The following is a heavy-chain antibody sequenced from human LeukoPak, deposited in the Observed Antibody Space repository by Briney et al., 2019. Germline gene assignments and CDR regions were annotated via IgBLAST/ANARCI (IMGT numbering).Heavy chain of an antibody. CDR2: INPNSGGT. J-gene: IGHJ6*03. CDR1: GYTFTCYY. V-gene: IGHV1-2*02. D-gene: IGHD1-26*01. CDR3: AREYPYSGSYWENRGYYYYYMDV. Sequence: ASVKVSCKASGYTFTCYYMHWVRQAPGQGLEWMGWINPNSGGTNYAQKFQGRVTMTRDTSISTAYMELSRLRSDDTAVYYCAREYPYSGSYWENRGYYYYYMDVWGKGTTVTVSS.